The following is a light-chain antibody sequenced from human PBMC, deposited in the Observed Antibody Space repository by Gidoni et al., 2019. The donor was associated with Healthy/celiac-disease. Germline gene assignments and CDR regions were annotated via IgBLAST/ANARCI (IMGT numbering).Light chain of an antibody. CDR3: QAWDSEVV. J-gene: IGLJ2*01. CDR1: KLGDNY. Sequence: SYELTQPPSVSVSPGQTASITCSGDKLGDNYACWYQQKPGQSPVLVIYQDSKRPSGIPERFSGSNSGNTATLTISGTQAMDEADYYCQAWDSEVVFGGGTKLTVL. V-gene: IGLV3-1*01. CDR2: QDS.